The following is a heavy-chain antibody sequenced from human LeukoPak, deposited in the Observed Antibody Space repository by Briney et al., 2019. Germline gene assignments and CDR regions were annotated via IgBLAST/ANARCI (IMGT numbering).Heavy chain of an antibody. Sequence: PGGSLRLSCAASGFNFNYYGMHWVRQAPGKGLEWVAFIQYDGSSKYYGDSVKGRFTVSRDNSENTLYLQMNTLRAEDTAVYYCARDKYSSSSYWGQGTLVTVSS. D-gene: IGHD6-6*01. CDR1: GFNFNYYG. CDR3: ARDKYSSSSY. J-gene: IGHJ4*02. V-gene: IGHV3-30*02. CDR2: IQYDGSSK.